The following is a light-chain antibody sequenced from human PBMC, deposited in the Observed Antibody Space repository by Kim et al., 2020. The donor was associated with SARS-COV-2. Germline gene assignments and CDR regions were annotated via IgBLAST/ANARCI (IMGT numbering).Light chain of an antibody. Sequence: DIVMTQSPDSLAVSLGERATINCKSSQSVLYSSNNKNYLAWYQQKPGQPPKLLIYWASTRESGVPDRFSGSGSGTDFTLTISSLQAEDVAVYYCKQYYSTPPLTFGGGTKVDIK. J-gene: IGKJ4*01. CDR1: QSVLYSSNNKNY. V-gene: IGKV4-1*01. CDR3: KQYYSTPPLT. CDR2: WAS.